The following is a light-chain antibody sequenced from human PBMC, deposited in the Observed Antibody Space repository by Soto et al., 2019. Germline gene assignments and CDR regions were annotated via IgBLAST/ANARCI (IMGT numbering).Light chain of an antibody. CDR3: MQVLQTPLFT. J-gene: IGKJ3*01. Sequence: DIVMTQSPLSLPVTPGEPASISCRSSQSLLHSNGYNYLDWYLQKPGQSPQLLIYLGSNRASGVTDRFSGSGSGTDFTLKISRVEAEDVGVYYCMQVLQTPLFTFGPGTKVDIK. CDR2: LGS. CDR1: QSLLHSNGYNY. V-gene: IGKV2-28*01.